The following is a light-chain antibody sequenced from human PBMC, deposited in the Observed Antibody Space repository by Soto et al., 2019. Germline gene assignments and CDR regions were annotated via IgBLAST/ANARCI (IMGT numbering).Light chain of an antibody. Sequence: IVLTQSPGTVSLSPGERVTLSCRASQSVSSSYLAWYQQKPGEAPRLLIYGASSRSTGIPDRFSGSGYGTEFTLTISRLEPEDFAVYYCQQYGSSFGQGTKLELK. V-gene: IGKV3-20*01. CDR1: QSVSSSY. CDR3: QQYGSS. J-gene: IGKJ2*01. CDR2: GAS.